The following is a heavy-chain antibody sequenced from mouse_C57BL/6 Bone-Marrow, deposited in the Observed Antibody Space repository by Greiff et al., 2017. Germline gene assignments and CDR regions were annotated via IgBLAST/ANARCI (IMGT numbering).Heavy chain of an antibody. J-gene: IGHJ2*01. Sequence: EVKLQESGPELVKPGASVKISCKASGYSFTDYNMNWVKQSNGKSLEWIGVINPNYGTTSYNQKFKGKATLTVDQSSSTAYMQLNSLTSEDSAVYYCARGDYYAFSYYFDYWGQGTTLTVSS. D-gene: IGHD1-1*01. CDR1: GYSFTDYN. CDR3: ARGDYYAFSYYFDY. CDR2: INPNYGTT. V-gene: IGHV1-39*01.